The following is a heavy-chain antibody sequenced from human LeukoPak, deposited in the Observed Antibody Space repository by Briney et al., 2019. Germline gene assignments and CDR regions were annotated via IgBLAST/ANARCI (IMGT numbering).Heavy chain of an antibody. D-gene: IGHD2-21*02. Sequence: SETLSLTCSVSGASVSSYYWSWIRQPGGKGLEWIGRIYTSGSTNYNPPLKSRVTMSVDTSKNQFSLKLTSVNAADTALYYCTRDNGGDWYAFDIWGQGTVVTVSS. CDR3: TRDNGGDWYAFDI. CDR2: IYTSGST. CDR1: GASVSSYY. J-gene: IGHJ3*02. V-gene: IGHV4-4*07.